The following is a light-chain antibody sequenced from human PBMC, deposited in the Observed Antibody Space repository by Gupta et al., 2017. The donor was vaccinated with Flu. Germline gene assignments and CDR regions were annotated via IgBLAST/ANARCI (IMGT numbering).Light chain of an antibody. V-gene: IGKV3-15*01. CDR3: QQYNNWPRT. CDR1: QSVNSN. J-gene: IGKJ1*01. Sequence: EIEMTQSPSTLSVSPGERATLSGRASQSVNSNLAWYQQKPGQTPRLLIIGASTRATGIPARFSGSGYGTEFTLAISSLQSEDFAVYYCQQYNNWPRTFGQGTKVEIK. CDR2: GAS.